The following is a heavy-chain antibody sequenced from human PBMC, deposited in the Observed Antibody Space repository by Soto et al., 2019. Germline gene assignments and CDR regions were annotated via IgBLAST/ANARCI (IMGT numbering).Heavy chain of an antibody. J-gene: IGHJ4*02. D-gene: IGHD1-26*01. CDR1: GFTFSSYS. V-gene: IGHV3-48*02. CDR3: ARVGYIVGATPDY. CDR2: ISSSSSTI. Sequence: EVQLVESGGGLVQPGGSLRLSCAASGFTFSSYSMNWVRQAPGKGLEWVSYISSSSSTIYYADSVKGRFTISRDNAKNSLYLQMNSLRYEDTAVYYCARVGYIVGATPDYWGQGTLVTVSS.